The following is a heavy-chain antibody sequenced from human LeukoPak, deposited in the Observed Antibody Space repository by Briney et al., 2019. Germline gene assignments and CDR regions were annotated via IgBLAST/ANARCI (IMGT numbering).Heavy chain of an antibody. CDR3: AKDGDDCIED. CDR2: ISGTGRST. V-gene: IGHV3-23*01. CDR1: GFTFSNYA. D-gene: IGHD3-22*01. Sequence: GGSLRLSCAASGFTFSNYAINWVRQAPGKGLEWVSGISGTGRSTYSADSVKGRFIISRDNSKNTLYLQMNSLTAEDTAVYYCAKDGDDCIEDWGQGTLVAVSS. J-gene: IGHJ4*02.